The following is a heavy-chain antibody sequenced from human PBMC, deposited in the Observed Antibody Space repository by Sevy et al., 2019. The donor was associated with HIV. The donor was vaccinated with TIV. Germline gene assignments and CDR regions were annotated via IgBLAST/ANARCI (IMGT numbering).Heavy chain of an antibody. Sequence: GGSLRLSCAASRFSFNRYGMHWVRQAPGKGLEWVAVISYDGSNEHYADSVRGRFTVSRDNAKNTVYLQMNSLKFEDTAVDYGAKVCIVLRMYAPASNYYGLDVWGQGIMVTVSS. CDR1: RFSFNRYG. J-gene: IGHJ6*02. V-gene: IGHV3-30*18. CDR3: AKVCIVLRMYAPASNYYGLDV. CDR2: ISYDGSNE. D-gene: IGHD2-8*01.